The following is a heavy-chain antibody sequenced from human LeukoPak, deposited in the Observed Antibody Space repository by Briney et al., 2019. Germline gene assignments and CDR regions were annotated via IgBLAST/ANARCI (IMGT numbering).Heavy chain of an antibody. CDR3: TRDRGGRWFGELLGFDN. CDR2: IRSSHHGATR. D-gene: IGHD3-10*01. CDR1: GFSFNDYI. J-gene: IGHJ4*02. V-gene: IGHV3-49*04. Sequence: GGSLRLSCQASGFSFNDYIMSWVRQAPGKGLEWIAFIRSSHHGATREYAASVKGRFIISRDDSKNIAFLQMDSLKTEDTGVYFCTRDRGGRWFGELLGFDNWGQGTLLTVSS.